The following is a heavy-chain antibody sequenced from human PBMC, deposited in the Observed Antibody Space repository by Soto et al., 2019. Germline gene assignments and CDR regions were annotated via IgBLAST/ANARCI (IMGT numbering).Heavy chain of an antibody. V-gene: IGHV3-21*01. Sequence: EVQLVESGGGLVKPGGSLRLSCAASGFTFSSYSMNWVRQAPGKGLEWVSSISSSSSYIYYAASVKGRFTISRDNAKNSLYLQMNSLRAEDTAVYYCAREGTGNSYFDYWGQGTLVTVSS. D-gene: IGHD3-10*01. J-gene: IGHJ4*02. CDR2: ISSSSSYI. CDR1: GFTFSSYS. CDR3: AREGTGNSYFDY.